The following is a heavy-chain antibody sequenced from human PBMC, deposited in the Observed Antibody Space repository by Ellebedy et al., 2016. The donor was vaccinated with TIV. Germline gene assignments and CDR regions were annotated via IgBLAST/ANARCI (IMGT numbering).Heavy chain of an antibody. Sequence: PGGSLRPSCAASGFTLASYGIHWVRQAPGKGLEWVAVIRYEGNDKYNAGSVKGRFTISRDNSNNTWYLQMNSLKAEDTAVYYCARDGAESYQDYYYAMDVWGQGTTVTVSS. CDR2: IRYEGNDK. D-gene: IGHD3-16*02. CDR3: ARDGAESYQDYYYAMDV. J-gene: IGHJ6*02. V-gene: IGHV3-33*01. CDR1: GFTLASYG.